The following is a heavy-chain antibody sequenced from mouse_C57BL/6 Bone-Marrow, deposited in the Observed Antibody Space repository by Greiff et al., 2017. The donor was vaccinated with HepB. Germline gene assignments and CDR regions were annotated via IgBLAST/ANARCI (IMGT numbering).Heavy chain of an antibody. Sequence: QVQLQQSGAELARPGASVKLSCKASGYTFTSYGISWVKQRTGQGLEWIGEIYPRSGNTYYNEKFKGKATLTADKSSSTAYMELRSLTSDDSAVYFCARILLWYFDVWGTGTTVTVSS. CDR3: ARILLWYFDV. CDR2: IYPRSGNT. D-gene: IGHD2-1*01. V-gene: IGHV1-81*01. J-gene: IGHJ1*03. CDR1: GYTFTSYG.